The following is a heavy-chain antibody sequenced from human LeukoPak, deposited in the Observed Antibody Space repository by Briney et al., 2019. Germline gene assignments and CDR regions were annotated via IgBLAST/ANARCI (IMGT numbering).Heavy chain of an antibody. Sequence: GGSLRLSCAASGFTFSSYAMHWVRQAPGKGLEWVAVISYDGSNKYYADSVKGRFTISRDNSENTLYLQMNSLRAEDTAVYYCAGDFSRIATYYFDYWGQGTLVTVSS. CDR2: ISYDGSNK. D-gene: IGHD6-13*01. J-gene: IGHJ4*02. CDR3: AGDFSRIATYYFDY. CDR1: GFTFSSYA. V-gene: IGHV3-30-3*01.